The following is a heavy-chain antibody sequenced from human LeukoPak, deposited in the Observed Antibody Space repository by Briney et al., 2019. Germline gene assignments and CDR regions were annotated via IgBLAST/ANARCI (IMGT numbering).Heavy chain of an antibody. V-gene: IGHV3-9*01. CDR1: GFTFDDYA. CDR3: AKGYYYDSNPIDY. CDR2: ISWNSGSI. J-gene: IGHJ4*02. Sequence: GGSLRLSCAASGFTFDDYAMHWVRQAPGKGLEWVSGISWNSGSIGYADSVKGRFTISRDNAKNSLYLQMSSLRAEDTALYYCAKGYYYDSNPIDYWGQGTLVTVSS. D-gene: IGHD3-22*01.